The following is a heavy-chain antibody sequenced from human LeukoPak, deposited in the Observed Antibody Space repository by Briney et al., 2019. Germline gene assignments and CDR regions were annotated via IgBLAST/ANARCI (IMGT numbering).Heavy chain of an antibody. D-gene: IGHD1-14*01. J-gene: IGHJ4*02. CDR1: GFTFSSYE. CDR2: ISSSDDTI. V-gene: IGHV3-48*03. Sequence: GGSLRLSCAASGFTFSSYEMHWVRQAPGKGLEWVSYISSSDDTIYYADSVKGRFTISRDNAKNSLYLQMNSLRAEDTAVYYCASHPRRPAYFDYWGQGTLVTVSS. CDR3: ASHPRRPAYFDY.